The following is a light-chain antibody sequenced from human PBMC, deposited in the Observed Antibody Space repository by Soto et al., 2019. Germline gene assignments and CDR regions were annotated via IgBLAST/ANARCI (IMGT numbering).Light chain of an antibody. CDR3: QQRSNWPIT. V-gene: IGKV3-11*01. J-gene: IGKJ5*01. CDR1: QSVSSY. Sequence: IVLTQSLATLSLSPGERATLSCRASQSVSSYLAWYQQKPGQAPRLLIYDASNRATGIPARFSGSGSGTDFTLTISSLEPEDFAVYYCQQRSNWPITFGQGTRLEI. CDR2: DAS.